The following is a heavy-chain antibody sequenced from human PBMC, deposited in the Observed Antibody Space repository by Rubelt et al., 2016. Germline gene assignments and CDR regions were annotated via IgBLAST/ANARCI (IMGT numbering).Heavy chain of an antibody. V-gene: IGHV1-18*01. CDR3: AVDTKTITLGDY. CDR1: GYTFTSYG. D-gene: IGHD5-18*01. Sequence: QVQLVQSGAEVKKPGASVKVSCKASGYTFTSYGISWVRQAPGQGLEWMGWISAYNGNTNYGQKLQCRVTMTTDTSTSTAYMERRSLRSDDTAVYYCAVDTKTITLGDYWGQGTLVTVSS. J-gene: IGHJ4*02. CDR2: ISAYNGNT.